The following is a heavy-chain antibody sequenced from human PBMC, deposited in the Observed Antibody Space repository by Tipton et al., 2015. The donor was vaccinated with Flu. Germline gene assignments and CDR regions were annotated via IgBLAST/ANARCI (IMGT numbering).Heavy chain of an antibody. CDR2: IYNNQYT. J-gene: IGHJ4*02. CDR3: ARDPSLGMPDYFDS. D-gene: IGHD2-2*01. CDR1: GAFFSSYY. V-gene: IGHV4-59*12. Sequence: TLSLTCTVSGAFFSSYYWNWIRQPPGKGLEWIGYIYNNQYTKYSPSLKSRVTISVDTSKNQFSLHLRSVTAADTAVYYCARDPSLGMPDYFDSWGRGTLVTASS.